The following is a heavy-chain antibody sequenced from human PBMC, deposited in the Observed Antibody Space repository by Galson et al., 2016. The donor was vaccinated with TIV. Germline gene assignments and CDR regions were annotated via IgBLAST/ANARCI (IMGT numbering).Heavy chain of an antibody. V-gene: IGHV4-39*07. CDR1: GDSLRSSNYF. D-gene: IGHD2-8*02. J-gene: IGHJ4*02. Sequence: SETLSLTCTVSGDSLRSSNYFWAWIRQPPGKGLEWIASIFYSGGTYYNPSLKNQLTTSVDTSKNQVSLRLSAVTAADTAVYYCARHDLWYYVGSWGQGALVIVSS. CDR2: IFYSGGT. CDR3: ARHDLWYYVGS.